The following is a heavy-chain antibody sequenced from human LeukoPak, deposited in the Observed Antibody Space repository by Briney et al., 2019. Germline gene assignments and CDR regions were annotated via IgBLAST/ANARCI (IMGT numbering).Heavy chain of an antibody. D-gene: IGHD3-22*01. V-gene: IGHV3-21*01. Sequence: GGSLRLSXAASGFTFSSYSMNWVRQAPGKGLEWVSSISSSSSYIYYADSVKGRFTISRDNAKNSLYLQMNSLRAEDTAVYYCARVGPIDDSSGYYYYFDYWGQGTLVTVSS. CDR1: GFTFSSYS. J-gene: IGHJ4*02. CDR3: ARVGPIDDSSGYYYYFDY. CDR2: ISSSSSYI.